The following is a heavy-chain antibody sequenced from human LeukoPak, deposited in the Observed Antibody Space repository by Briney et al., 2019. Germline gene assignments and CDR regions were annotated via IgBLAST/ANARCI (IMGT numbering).Heavy chain of an antibody. CDR1: GGSIGSHY. CDR2: VYYSGNT. V-gene: IGHV4-59*11. Sequence: SETLSLTCTVSGGSIGSHYWSWIRQPPGKGLEWIGYVYYSGNTNYNPSLKSRVTISVDTSKNQFSLKLSSVTAADTAVYYCARDYYDSRGEAFDIWGLGTMVTVSS. CDR3: ARDYYDSRGEAFDI. D-gene: IGHD3-22*01. J-gene: IGHJ3*02.